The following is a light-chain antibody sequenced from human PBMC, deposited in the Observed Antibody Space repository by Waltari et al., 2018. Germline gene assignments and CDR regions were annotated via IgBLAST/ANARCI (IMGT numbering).Light chain of an antibody. Sequence: IVMTQSPATLSVSPGDRVTLPCRASQSVSGNLAWYQQKPGQAPRLLMYGASTRAAGVPTRFSGSGSGTEFTVTISSLQSEDFAVYYCQQYNDWPQTFGQGTKLETK. J-gene: IGKJ2*01. V-gene: IGKV3-15*01. CDR3: QQYNDWPQT. CDR2: GAS. CDR1: QSVSGN.